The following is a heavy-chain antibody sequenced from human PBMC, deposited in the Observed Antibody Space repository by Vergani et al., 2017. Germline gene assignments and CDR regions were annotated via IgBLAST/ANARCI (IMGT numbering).Heavy chain of an antibody. V-gene: IGHV1-2*02. J-gene: IGHJ4*02. CDR1: GHTFTDYF. D-gene: IGHD2-2*01. CDR2: INPNSGGT. CDR3: ARVGTSSTRDYFDY. Sequence: QVQLVQSGAEVKKPGASVKVSCKASGHTFTDYFMHWVRQAPGQGLEVMGWINPNSGGTNYAQKFQGRVTMTRDTSSSTAYMKRSNLRSDDTAVYYCARVGTSSTRDYFDYWGQGTLVTVSS.